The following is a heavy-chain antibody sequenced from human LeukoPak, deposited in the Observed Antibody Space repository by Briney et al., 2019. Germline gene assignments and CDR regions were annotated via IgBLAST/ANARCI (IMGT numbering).Heavy chain of an antibody. CDR2: VRYDGRNE. CDR3: AKGYDILTGYQSWFDP. V-gene: IGHV3-30*02. Sequence: GGSLRLSCAASGFVFSDYGMHWVRQAPGKGLEWVAFVRYDGRNEYYADSMKGRFTISRDNSKNTLYLQMNSLRAEDTAVYYCAKGYDILTGYQSWFDPWGQGTLVTVSS. D-gene: IGHD3-9*01. J-gene: IGHJ5*02. CDR1: GFVFSDYG.